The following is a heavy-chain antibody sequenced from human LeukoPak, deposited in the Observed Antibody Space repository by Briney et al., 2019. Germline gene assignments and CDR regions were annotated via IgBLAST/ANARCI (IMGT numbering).Heavy chain of an antibody. D-gene: IGHD3-10*01. CDR3: AKDGGNY. CDR1: GFTFRTYA. V-gene: IGHV3-30*18. J-gene: IGHJ4*02. Sequence: GGSLRLSCAASGFTFRTYAMHWVRQAPGKGLEWVALISYDGSNDYHADSVKGRFTISRDNSINTLFLQMNSLTTEDTAIYYCAKDGGNYWGQGALVTVSS. CDR2: ISYDGSND.